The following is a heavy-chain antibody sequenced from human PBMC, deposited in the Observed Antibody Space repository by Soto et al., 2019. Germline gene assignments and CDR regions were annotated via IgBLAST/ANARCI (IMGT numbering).Heavy chain of an antibody. D-gene: IGHD1-1*01. J-gene: IGHJ3*02. Sequence: PGGSLRLSCGASGVTFSRYYINWVRQAPGKGLEWVANVKEDGSEQLYVDSVKGRFTISRDNDKKSVYLQMNNLRAEDTGVYYCVREGGEVRRSAFDIWGQGTVVTV. CDR3: VREGGEVRRSAFDI. CDR2: VKEDGSEQ. CDR1: GVTFSRYY. V-gene: IGHV3-7*01.